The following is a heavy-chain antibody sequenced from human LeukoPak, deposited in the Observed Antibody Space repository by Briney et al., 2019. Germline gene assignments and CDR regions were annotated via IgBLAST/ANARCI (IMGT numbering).Heavy chain of an antibody. CDR1: GGSISSGGYS. D-gene: IGHD6-13*01. Sequence: SETLSLTCAVSGGSISSGGYSWNWIRQPPGKGLEWIGYIYNSGSTAYNPSLRSRVTISLDTSQNQFSLKLSSLTAADTAVYYCARGVVAAAGRTFDFWGQGTLVTVSS. CDR2: IYNSGST. CDR3: ARGVVAAAGRTFDF. V-gene: IGHV4-30-4*07. J-gene: IGHJ4*02.